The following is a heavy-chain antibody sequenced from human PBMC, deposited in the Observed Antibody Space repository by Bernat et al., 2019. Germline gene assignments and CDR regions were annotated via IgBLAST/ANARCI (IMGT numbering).Heavy chain of an antibody. J-gene: IGHJ4*02. CDR1: GFTFDTYA. D-gene: IGHD2-15*01. CDR3: AKVKSRDGCYDC. V-gene: IGHV3-23*01. CDR2: ISDSGYST. Sequence: EAQLLESGGGLVQPGGSLRLSCAASGFTFDTYAISWVRQAPGKGLEWVSAISDSGYSTYCADSVKGRFTISRDNSKNTLWLQMNSLRADDTAVYYCAKVKSRDGCYDCWGQGTLVTVSS.